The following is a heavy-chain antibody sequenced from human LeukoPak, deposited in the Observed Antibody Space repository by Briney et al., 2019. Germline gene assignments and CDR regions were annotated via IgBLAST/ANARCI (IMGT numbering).Heavy chain of an antibody. CDR1: GFTFSSYA. J-gene: IGHJ4*02. CDR2: ITGSGGST. D-gene: IGHD6-13*01. V-gene: IGHV3-23*01. CDR3: AKPPPDSSSWLFDY. Sequence: GGSLRLSCAASGFTFSSYAISWVRQAPGKGLEWVSTITGSGGSTYYADSVKGRFTISTDNSKNTLYLQMNSLRAEDTAVYYCAKPPPDSSSWLFDYWGQGTLVTVSS.